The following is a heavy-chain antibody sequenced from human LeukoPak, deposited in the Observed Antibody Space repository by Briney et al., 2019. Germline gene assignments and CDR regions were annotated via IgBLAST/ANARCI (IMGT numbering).Heavy chain of an antibody. CDR2: IRYDGSNK. J-gene: IGHJ6*03. Sequence: GGSLRLSCAASGFTFSSYGMHWVRQAPGKGLEWVAFIRYDGSNKYYADSVKGRFTISRDNSKNTLYLQMNSLRAEDTAVYYCAKGQGGITPYYMDVWGEGTTVTVSS. D-gene: IGHD3-16*01. CDR1: GFTFSSYG. CDR3: AKGQGGITPYYMDV. V-gene: IGHV3-30*02.